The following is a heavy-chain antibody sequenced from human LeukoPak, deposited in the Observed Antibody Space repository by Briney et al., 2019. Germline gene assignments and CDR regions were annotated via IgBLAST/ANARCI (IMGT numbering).Heavy chain of an antibody. J-gene: IGHJ3*02. CDR3: ARETSSGWYDAFDI. V-gene: IGHV3-48*03. CDR1: GFTLSSFE. CDR2: ISNSGTTT. Sequence: GGSLRLSCAAPGFTLSSFEINWVRQAPGKRLEWVSYISNSGTTTYYADSVKGRFTISRDNAKNSLYLQMNSLRAEDTAVYYCARETSSGWYDAFDIWGQGTMVTVSS. D-gene: IGHD6-19*01.